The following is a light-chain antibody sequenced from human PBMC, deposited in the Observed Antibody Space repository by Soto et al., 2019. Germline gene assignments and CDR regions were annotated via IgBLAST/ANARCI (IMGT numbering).Light chain of an antibody. CDR3: LQDYNYPIT. Sequence: DIQMTQSPSTVSASVGDSVTITCRASQTISSWLAWYQQKPGKAPKLLIYKASTLKSGVPSRFSGSGSGTDFTLTISSLQPEDFATYYCLQDYNYPITFGQGTKVDIK. CDR1: QTISSW. CDR2: KAS. V-gene: IGKV1-5*03. J-gene: IGKJ1*01.